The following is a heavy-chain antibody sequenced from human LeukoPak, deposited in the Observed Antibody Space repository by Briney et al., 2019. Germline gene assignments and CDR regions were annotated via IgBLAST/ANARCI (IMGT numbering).Heavy chain of an antibody. J-gene: IGHJ6*02. D-gene: IGHD3-3*01. Sequence: SETLSLTCTVSGGSISSSSYYWGWIRQPPGKGLEWIGSIYYSGSTYYNPSLKSRVTISVDTSKNQFSLKLSSVTAADTAVYYCARGLQGYNTYYDFWSGYPSHGMDVWGQGTTVTVSS. V-gene: IGHV4-39*01. CDR1: GGSISSSSYY. CDR3: ARGLQGYNTYYDFWSGYPSHGMDV. CDR2: IYYSGST.